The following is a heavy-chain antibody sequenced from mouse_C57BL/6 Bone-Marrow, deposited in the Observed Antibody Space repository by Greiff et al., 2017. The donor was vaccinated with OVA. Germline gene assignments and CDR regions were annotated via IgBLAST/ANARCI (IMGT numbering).Heavy chain of an antibody. D-gene: IGHD1-1*01. CDR3: ARRCYSSSYFDY. CDR1: GFSLSTSGMG. CDR2: IYCDDDK. J-gene: IGHJ2*01. Sequence: QVQLKESGPGLLQSSQTLSLTCSFSGFSLSTSGMGVSWLRQPTGKGLDGLADIYCDDDKCYNPFQKSRLTISKDTSRNQVFLKITSMDTADTATDYCARRCYSSSYFDYWGQGTTLTVSA. V-gene: IGHV8-12*01.